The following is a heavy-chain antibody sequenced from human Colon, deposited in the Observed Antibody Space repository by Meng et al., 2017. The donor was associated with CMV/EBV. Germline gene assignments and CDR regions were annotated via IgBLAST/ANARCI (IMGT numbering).Heavy chain of an antibody. J-gene: IGHJ4*02. V-gene: IGHV3-13*01. CDR2: IGTVGDT. CDR3: ARARSPTHFDY. CDR1: GFTFSTYY. Sequence: GESLKISCTASGFTFSTYYFHWVRQPTGKGLEWVSSIGTVGDTYSIDSVKGRFIISREDAKNTVYLQMNGLRDGDTGLYYCARARSPTHFDYWGQGSLVTVSS.